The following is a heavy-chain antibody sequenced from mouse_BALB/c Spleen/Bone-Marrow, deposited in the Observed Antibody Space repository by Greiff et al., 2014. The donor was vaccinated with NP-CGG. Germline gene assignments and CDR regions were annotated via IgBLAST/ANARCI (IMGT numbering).Heavy chain of an antibody. CDR3: TKRSLLSDYYSMDY. Sequence: QVQLKQSGAELVKPGASVKLSCKASGYTFTSYYLYWVKQRPGQGLEWIGEINPSNGGTNFNERFKSKASLTVDKSSSTAYMQLNSLTSEDSAVYYCTKRSLLSDYYSMDYWGQGTPVTVSS. D-gene: IGHD2-10*01. J-gene: IGHJ4*01. CDR1: GYTFTSYY. CDR2: INPSNGGT. V-gene: IGHV1S81*02.